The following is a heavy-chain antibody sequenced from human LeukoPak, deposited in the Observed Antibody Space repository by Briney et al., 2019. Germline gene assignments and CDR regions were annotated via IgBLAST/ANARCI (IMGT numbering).Heavy chain of an antibody. Sequence: SETLSLTCSVSGGSISSNNYYWGWIRQSPGKGLEWIGSIYYSGTTYYNPSLKSRVTISVDTSKNQFSLKPTSVTAADTAVHYCARFVYTSSSAGYYYMDVWGKGTTVTVSS. CDR1: GGSISSNNYY. J-gene: IGHJ6*03. D-gene: IGHD6-6*01. V-gene: IGHV4-39*01. CDR2: IYYSGTT. CDR3: ARFVYTSSSAGYYYMDV.